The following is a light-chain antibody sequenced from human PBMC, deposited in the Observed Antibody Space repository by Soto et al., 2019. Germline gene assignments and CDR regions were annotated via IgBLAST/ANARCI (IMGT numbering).Light chain of an antibody. V-gene: IGLV7-43*01. CDR3: LLYYGGAYV. Sequence: QAVVTQEPSLTVSPGGTVTLTCTSSTGAVTSGYFPTWFQQKPGQGTRALIYDTNKKRSWTTARFSGSLLGGKAALTLSGVQPEDEAEYYCLLYYGGAYVFGTGTKV. CDR2: DTN. CDR1: TGAVTSGYF. J-gene: IGLJ1*01.